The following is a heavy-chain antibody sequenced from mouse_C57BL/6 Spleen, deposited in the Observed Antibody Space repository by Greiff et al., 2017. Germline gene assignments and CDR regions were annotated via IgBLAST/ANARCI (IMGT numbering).Heavy chain of an antibody. CDR1: GFTFSSYA. Sequence: DVMLVESGEGLVKPGGSLKLSCAASGFTFSSYAMSWVRQTPEKRLEWVAYLSSGGDYIYYADTVKGRFTISRDNARNTLYLQMSSLKSEDKAMYYCTRERLRGAMDYWGQGTSVTVSS. D-gene: IGHD2-4*01. V-gene: IGHV5-9-1*02. CDR2: LSSGGDYI. J-gene: IGHJ4*01. CDR3: TRERLRGAMDY.